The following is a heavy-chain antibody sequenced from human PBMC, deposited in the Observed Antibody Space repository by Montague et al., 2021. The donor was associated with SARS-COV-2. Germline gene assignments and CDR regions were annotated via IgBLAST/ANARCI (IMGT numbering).Heavy chain of an antibody. CDR2: TYFRSKWYN. CDR3: GRVFAPAGTFDF. Sequence: YAISGDSVSTNNTTWNWVRQSPSGDLELLGRTYFRSKWYNDYAVSVKSRITINPDTSKNQFSLQLKSVTPKDTAIYFCGRVFAPAGTFDFWGQGTLVTVSS. J-gene: IGHJ4*02. CDR1: GDSVSTNNTT. V-gene: IGHV6-1*01. D-gene: IGHD6-13*01.